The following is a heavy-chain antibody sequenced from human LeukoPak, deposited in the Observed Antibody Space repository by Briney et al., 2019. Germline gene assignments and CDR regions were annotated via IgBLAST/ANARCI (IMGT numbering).Heavy chain of an antibody. CDR3: ARDQYDDFWSGYAN. D-gene: IGHD3-3*01. Sequence: QPGGSLRLSCAASGFTFDDYGMSWVRQAPGKGLQWVSGINWNGGSTGYADSVKGRFTISRDNAKNSLYLQMNSLRAEDTALYYCARDQYDDFWSGYANWGQGTLVTVSS. CDR2: INWNGGST. V-gene: IGHV3-20*04. J-gene: IGHJ4*02. CDR1: GFTFDDYG.